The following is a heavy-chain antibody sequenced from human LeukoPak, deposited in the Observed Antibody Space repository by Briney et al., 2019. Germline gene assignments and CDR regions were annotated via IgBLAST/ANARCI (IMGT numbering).Heavy chain of an antibody. CDR3: ARPSRGGSYYSESYYFDY. CDR1: GFTFSDYY. V-gene: IGHV3-11*04. Sequence: PGGSLRLPCAASGFTFSDYYMSWIRQAPGKGLEWVSYISSSGSTIYYADSVKGRFTISRDNAKNSLYLQMNSLRAEDTAVYYCARPSRGGSYYSESYYFDYWGQGTLVTVSS. CDR2: ISSSGSTI. J-gene: IGHJ4*02. D-gene: IGHD1-26*01.